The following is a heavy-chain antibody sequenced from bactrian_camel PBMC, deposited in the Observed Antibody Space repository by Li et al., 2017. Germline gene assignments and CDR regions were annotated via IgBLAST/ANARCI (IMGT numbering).Heavy chain of an antibody. D-gene: IGHD1*01. CDR1: AFTFSDYY. J-gene: IGHJ7*01. Sequence: HVQLVESGGGLAQPGGSLRLSCAASAFTFSDYYMVWVRQAPGKGLEWLSSIYADGRDAYYADSVKGRFTIARDNAKNTVSLEMDSLRSEDTALYYCATGQPDGPGVWRKYYGLDYWGKGTQVTVS. CDR2: IYADGRDA. V-gene: IGHV3-2*01.